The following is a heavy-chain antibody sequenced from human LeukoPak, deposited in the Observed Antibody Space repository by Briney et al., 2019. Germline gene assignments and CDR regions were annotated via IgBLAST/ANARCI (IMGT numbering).Heavy chain of an antibody. CDR2: FDPEDGET. CDR3: ASSITMIVVVTPAPNFDY. V-gene: IGHV1-24*01. Sequence: ASVTVSCTVSGYTLTELSMHWVRQAPGKGLEWMGGFDPEDGETIYAQKFQGRVTMTRDTSISTAYMELSRLRSDDTAVYYCASSITMIVVVTPAPNFDYWGQGTLVTVSS. D-gene: IGHD3-22*01. J-gene: IGHJ4*02. CDR1: GYTLTELS.